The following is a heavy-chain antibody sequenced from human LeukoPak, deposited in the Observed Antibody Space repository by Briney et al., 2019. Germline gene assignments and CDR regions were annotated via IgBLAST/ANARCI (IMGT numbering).Heavy chain of an antibody. J-gene: IGHJ4*02. CDR3: AKEDGISGSYLGY. CDR2: SNSDGSST. D-gene: IGHD3-10*01. CDR1: GFTFSNYW. Sequence: GGSLRLSCAASGFTFSNYWMHWVRQAPGKGLVWVSHSNSDGSSTSYADSVRGRFTISRDNAKNTLYLQMNSLRAEDTAVYYCAKEDGISGSYLGYWGQGTLVTVSS. V-gene: IGHV3-74*01.